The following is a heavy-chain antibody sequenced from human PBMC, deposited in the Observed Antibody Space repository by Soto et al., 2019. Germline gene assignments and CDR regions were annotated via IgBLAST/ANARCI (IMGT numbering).Heavy chain of an antibody. D-gene: IGHD6-6*01. J-gene: IGHJ4*02. CDR2: ISYDGSNK. CDR3: ARGSSSTSGVDY. CDR1: GFTFSSYA. V-gene: IGHV3-30-3*01. Sequence: GGSLRLACAASGFTFSSYAMHWVRQAPGKGLEWVAVISYDGSNKYYADSVKGRFTISRDNSKNTLYLQMNSLRAEDTAVYYCARGSSSTSGVDYWGQGTLVTVSS.